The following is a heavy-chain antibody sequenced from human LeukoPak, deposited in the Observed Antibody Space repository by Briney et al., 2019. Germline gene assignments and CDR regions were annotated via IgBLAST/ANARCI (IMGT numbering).Heavy chain of an antibody. CDR1: GGTFSSYA. CDR3: ARGGSSSWYVRYFDY. J-gene: IGHJ4*02. V-gene: IGHV1-69*04. D-gene: IGHD6-13*01. Sequence: GASVKVSCKASGGTFSSYAISWVRQAPGQGLEWMGRIIPILGIANYAQKFQGRVTITADKSTSTAYMELSSLRSEDTAVYYCARGGSSSWYVRYFDYWGQGTLVTVSS. CDR2: IIPILGIA.